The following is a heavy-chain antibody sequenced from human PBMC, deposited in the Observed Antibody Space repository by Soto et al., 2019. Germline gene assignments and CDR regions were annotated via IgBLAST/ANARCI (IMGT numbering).Heavy chain of an antibody. D-gene: IGHD3-9*01. V-gene: IGHV4-39*01. Sequence: QLQLQESGPGLVKPSETLSLTCTVSGGSISSSSYYWGWIRQPPGEGLEWVGSIYYSGSTYYNPSLKSRVTISVDTSKNESSLKLGCVTAADTAVYYCARHSAGRDYDILTGLFDYWGEGTLVTVSS. CDR3: ARHSAGRDYDILTGLFDY. J-gene: IGHJ4*02. CDR1: GGSISSSSYY. CDR2: IYYSGST.